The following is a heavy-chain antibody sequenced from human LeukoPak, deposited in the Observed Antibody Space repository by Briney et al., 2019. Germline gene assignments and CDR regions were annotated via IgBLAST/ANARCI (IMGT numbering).Heavy chain of an antibody. V-gene: IGHV3-21*01. J-gene: IGHJ3*02. Sequence: GGSLRLSCAASGFTFSSYSMNWVRQAPGKGLEWVSSISSSSSYIYYADSVKGRFTISRDNAKNSLYLQMNSLRAEDTAVYYCARDHSIVGATHDAFDIWGQGTMVTVSS. D-gene: IGHD1-26*01. CDR3: ARDHSIVGATHDAFDI. CDR2: ISSSSSYI. CDR1: GFTFSSYS.